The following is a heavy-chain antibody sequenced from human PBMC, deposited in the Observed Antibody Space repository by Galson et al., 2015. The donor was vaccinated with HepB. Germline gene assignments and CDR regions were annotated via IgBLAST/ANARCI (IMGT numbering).Heavy chain of an antibody. J-gene: IGHJ4*02. Sequence: SLRLSCAASGFTFSSYAMSWVRQAPGKGLEWVSAISGSGGSTYYADSVKGRFTISRDNSKNTLYLQMNSLRAEDTAVYYCAKDWVRTMVRGVILTGFDYWGQGTLVTVSS. CDR3: AKDWVRTMVRGVILTGFDY. CDR1: GFTFSSYA. D-gene: IGHD3-10*01. V-gene: IGHV3-23*01. CDR2: ISGSGGST.